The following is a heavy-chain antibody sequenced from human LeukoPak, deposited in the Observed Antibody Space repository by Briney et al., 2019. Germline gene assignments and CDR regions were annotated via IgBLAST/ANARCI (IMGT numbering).Heavy chain of an antibody. Sequence: GGSLRLSCAASGFTFSSYSMNWVRQAPGKGLEWVSSISSSSSYIYYADSVKGRFTISRDSAKNSLYLQMNSLRAEDTAVYYCAGGLYDSSGYYGGTYGMDVWGQGTTVTVSS. CDR3: AGGLYDSSGYYGGTYGMDV. D-gene: IGHD3-22*01. V-gene: IGHV3-21*01. CDR2: ISSSSSYI. CDR1: GFTFSSYS. J-gene: IGHJ6*02.